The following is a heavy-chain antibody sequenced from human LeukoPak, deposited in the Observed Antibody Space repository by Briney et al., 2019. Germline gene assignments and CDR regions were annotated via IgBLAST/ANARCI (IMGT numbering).Heavy chain of an antibody. CDR1: GGSFSGYS. Sequence: SETLSLTCAAYGGSFSGYSWSWIRRPPGKGLEWIGEINHSGSTNYNPSLKSRGTISVGTSNKHFFLMLITVPGADTAVYYCAARRTYYYDSSGYKSGLDYWGQGTLVTVSS. D-gene: IGHD3-22*01. CDR3: AARRTYYYDSSGYKSGLDY. V-gene: IGHV4-34*01. CDR2: INHSGST. J-gene: IGHJ4*02.